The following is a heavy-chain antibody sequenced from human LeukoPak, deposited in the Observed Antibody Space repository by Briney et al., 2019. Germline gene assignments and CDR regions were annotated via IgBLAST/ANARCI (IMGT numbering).Heavy chain of an antibody. CDR1: GYTFTSYD. D-gene: IGHD3-9*01. Sequence: ASVKVSCKASGYTFTSYDINWVRQATGQGLEWMGWMNPNSGGTNYAQKFQGRVTMTRDTSISTAYMELSRLRSDDTAVYYCARGSVDAELRYFDWLLFGYFDYWGQGTLVTVSS. V-gene: IGHV1-2*02. J-gene: IGHJ4*02. CDR3: ARGSVDAELRYFDWLLFGYFDY. CDR2: MNPNSGGT.